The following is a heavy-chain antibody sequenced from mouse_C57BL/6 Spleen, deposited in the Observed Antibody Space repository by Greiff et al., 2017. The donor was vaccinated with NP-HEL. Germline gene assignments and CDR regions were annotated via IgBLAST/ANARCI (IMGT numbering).Heavy chain of an antibody. J-gene: IGHJ1*03. CDR1: GFTFSDAW. CDR3: TKGVIYYDYDGWYFDV. D-gene: IGHD2-4*01. V-gene: IGHV6-6*01. Sequence: EVKLQESGGGLVQPGGSMKLSCAASGFTFSDAWMDWVRQSPEKGLEWVAEIRNKANNHATYYAESVKGRFTISRDDSKSSVYLQMNSLRAEDTGIYYCTKGVIYYDYDGWYFDVWGTGTTVTVSS. CDR2: IRNKANNHAT.